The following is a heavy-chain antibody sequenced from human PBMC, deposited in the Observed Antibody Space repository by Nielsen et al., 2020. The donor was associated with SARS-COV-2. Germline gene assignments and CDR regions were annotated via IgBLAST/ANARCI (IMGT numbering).Heavy chain of an antibody. V-gene: IGHV3-23*01. CDR3: AKDRNRDSSGYSDY. CDR2: ISGSGGST. D-gene: IGHD3-22*01. J-gene: IGHJ4*02. Sequence: GESLKISCAASGFTFSSYAMSWVRQAPGKGLEWVSAISGSGGSTYYADSVKGRFTISRDNSKNTLYLQMNSLRAEDTAVYYCAKDRNRDSSGYSDYWGQGTLVTVSS. CDR1: GFTFSSYA.